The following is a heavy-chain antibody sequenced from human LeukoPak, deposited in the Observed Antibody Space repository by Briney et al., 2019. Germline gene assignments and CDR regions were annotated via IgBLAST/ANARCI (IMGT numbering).Heavy chain of an antibody. CDR3: ARGWSGVLDY. J-gene: IGHJ4*02. CDR1: GFTFNNAW. V-gene: IGHV3-15*01. Sequence: GGSLRLSCAASGFTFNNAWMSWVRQAPGKGLEWVGRIKSKTDGGTTDNAAPVKGRFTISRDDSKNTLFLQMNSLKTEDTAVYYCARGWSGVLDYWGQGTLVTVSS. CDR2: IKSKTDGGTT. D-gene: IGHD3-10*01.